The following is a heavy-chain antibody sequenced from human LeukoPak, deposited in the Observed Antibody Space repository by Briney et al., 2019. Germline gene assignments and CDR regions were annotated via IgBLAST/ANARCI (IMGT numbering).Heavy chain of an antibody. CDR1: GYTFTGHY. Sequence: ASVKVSCKASGYTFTGHYIHWVRQAPGQGLEWMGWINPNSGGTNYAQKFQGRVTMTRDTSISTAYMELSRLRSDDTAVYYCAREPPYGNWFDPWGQGTLVTVSS. D-gene: IGHD2-21*01. V-gene: IGHV1-2*02. CDR2: INPNSGGT. J-gene: IGHJ5*02. CDR3: AREPPYGNWFDP.